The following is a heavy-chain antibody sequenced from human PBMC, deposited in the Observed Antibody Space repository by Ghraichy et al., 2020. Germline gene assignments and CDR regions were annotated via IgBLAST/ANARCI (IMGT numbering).Heavy chain of an antibody. J-gene: IGHJ6*02. V-gene: IGHV4-4*07. CDR2: ITISGNT. CDR1: GGSIISDY. CDR3: ARQRDISGSSYYYAMDV. D-gene: IGHD3-22*01. Sequence: TETLSLTCTVSGGSIISDYWSWIRQPAGKGLEWIGRITISGNTNYNPSLKSRVTMSVDTSKNQFSLKLNSVTAADTAVYYCARQRDISGSSYYYAMDVWGQGTTVTVSS.